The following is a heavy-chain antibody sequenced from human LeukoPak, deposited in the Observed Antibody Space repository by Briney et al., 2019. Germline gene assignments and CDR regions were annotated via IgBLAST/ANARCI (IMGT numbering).Heavy chain of an antibody. CDR1: GFTFSSYG. CDR3: AREGERDYYDSSGYYYY. CDR2: ISSSRSYI. V-gene: IGHV3-21*01. Sequence: GGSLRLSCAASGFTFSSYGMHWVRQAPGKGLEWVSSISSSRSYIYYADSVKGRFTISRDNAKNSLYLQMNSLRAEDTAVYYCAREGERDYYDSSGYYYYWGQGTLVTVSS. J-gene: IGHJ4*02. D-gene: IGHD3-22*01.